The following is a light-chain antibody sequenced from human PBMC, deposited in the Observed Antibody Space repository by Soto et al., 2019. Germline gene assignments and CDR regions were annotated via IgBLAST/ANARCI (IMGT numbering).Light chain of an antibody. V-gene: IGLV3-1*01. J-gene: IGLJ1*01. CDR2: QDN. Sequence: SSELTQPPSVSVSPGQTASITCSGDKLGDKYACWYQQKPGQSPVLVIYQDNKRPSGIPERFSGSNSGNTATLTISGTQAMDEADYYCQAWDSSTLYVFGTGTKLT. CDR3: QAWDSSTLYV. CDR1: KLGDKY.